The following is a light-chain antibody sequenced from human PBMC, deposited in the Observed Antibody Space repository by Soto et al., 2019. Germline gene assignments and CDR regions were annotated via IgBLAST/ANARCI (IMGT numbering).Light chain of an antibody. J-gene: IGKJ1*01. CDR2: DAS. CDR3: QQYNSYPWT. V-gene: IGKV1-5*01. CDR1: QSISSW. Sequence: DIQMTQSPSTLSASVGDRVTITCRASQSISSWLAWYQQKPGKAPKLLIYDASSLESGVPSRFSGSGSGTEFTLTISSMQTHDFATYYCQQYNSYPWTFGQGTKVDI.